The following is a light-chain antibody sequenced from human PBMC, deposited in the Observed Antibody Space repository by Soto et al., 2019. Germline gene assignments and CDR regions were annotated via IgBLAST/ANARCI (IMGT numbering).Light chain of an antibody. V-gene: IGLV1-44*01. Sequence: SVLTQPPSASGTPGQRVTISCSGSSSNIGSNSVAWYQQLPGTAPELLIYTTNQRPSGVPDRFSGSKSGTSASLAISGLRPEDETDYYCAACDDSLNGLVFGTGTNLTVL. CDR3: AACDDSLNGLV. CDR2: TTN. CDR1: SSNIGSNS. J-gene: IGLJ1*01.